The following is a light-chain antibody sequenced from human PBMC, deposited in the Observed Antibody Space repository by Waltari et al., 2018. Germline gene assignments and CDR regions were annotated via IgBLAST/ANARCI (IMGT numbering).Light chain of an antibody. CDR1: QSVLNSHNKKNY. V-gene: IGKV4-1*01. CDR3: QQYYSSPLT. Sequence: DIVVTKSPDSLAVSLGDRATINCKSSQSVLNSHNKKNYLAWDQQKPGQPPKLLIYWASTRESGVPDRSSGSGSWTDFTPTISSMQAEDVAAYYCQQYYSSPLTFGQGTNLEIK. J-gene: IGKJ2*01. CDR2: WAS.